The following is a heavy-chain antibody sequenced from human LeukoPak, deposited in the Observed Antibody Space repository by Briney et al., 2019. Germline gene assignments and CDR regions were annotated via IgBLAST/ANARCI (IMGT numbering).Heavy chain of an antibody. V-gene: IGHV1-69*13. Sequence: SVKVSCKASGGTFSSYAISWVRQAPGQGLEWMGGIIPIFGTANYAQKFQGRVTITADESTSTAYMELSSLRSEDTAVYYCARDALKDGYNYVDYWGQGTLVTVSS. D-gene: IGHD5-24*01. J-gene: IGHJ4*02. CDR1: GGTFSSYA. CDR3: ARDALKDGYNYVDY. CDR2: IIPIFGTA.